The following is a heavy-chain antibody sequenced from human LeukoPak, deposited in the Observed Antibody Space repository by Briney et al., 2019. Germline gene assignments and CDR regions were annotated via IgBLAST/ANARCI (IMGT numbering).Heavy chain of an antibody. V-gene: IGHV1-69*05. Sequence: ASVKVSRKGSGGTFSSYAISWVRQAPGQGVEWMGRIIPIFGTANNEQKFQGRVTITTDESKSTAYMELGSRRSADNAVYFCVIGGSGYDPSYFDYWGQGTLVTVSS. CDR2: IIPIFGTA. CDR3: VIGGSGYDPSYFDY. D-gene: IGHD3-22*01. J-gene: IGHJ4*02. CDR1: GGTFSSYA.